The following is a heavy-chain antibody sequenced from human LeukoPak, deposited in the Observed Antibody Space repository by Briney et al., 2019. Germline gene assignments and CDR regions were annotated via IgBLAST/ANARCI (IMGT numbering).Heavy chain of an antibody. Sequence: GGSLRLSCAASGFTFDDYAMHWVRQAPGKGLEWVSGISWNSGSIGYADSVKGRFTISRDNSKNTLYLQMNSLRAEDTAVYYCAKDTISSWYEDYFDYWGQGTLVTVSS. J-gene: IGHJ4*02. CDR1: GFTFDDYA. CDR3: AKDTISSWYEDYFDY. V-gene: IGHV3-9*01. CDR2: ISWNSGSI. D-gene: IGHD6-13*01.